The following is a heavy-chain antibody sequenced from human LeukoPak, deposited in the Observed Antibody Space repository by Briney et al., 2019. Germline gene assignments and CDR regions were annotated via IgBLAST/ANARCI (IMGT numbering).Heavy chain of an antibody. V-gene: IGHV4-59*11. D-gene: IGHD6-6*01. CDR3: ASMMGSSSNFDY. J-gene: IGHJ4*02. CDR2: IYFRGST. Sequence: SETLSLTCTVSGGSISSHYWSWIRQPPGKGLEWIGYIYFRGSTNYNPSLKSRVTISVDTSKNQFSLMLSSVTAADTAVYYCASMMGSSSNFDYWGPGTLVTVSS. CDR1: GGSISSHY.